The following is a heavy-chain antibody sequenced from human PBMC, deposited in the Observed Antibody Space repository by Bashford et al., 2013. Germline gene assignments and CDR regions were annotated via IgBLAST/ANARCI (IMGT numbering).Heavy chain of an antibody. D-gene: IGHD6-13*01. Sequence: VRQAPGKGLEWVSAISGSGGSTYYADSVKGRFTISRDNSKNTLYLQMNSLRAEDTAVYYCAKFCRQQLVISGIYYYYGMDVWGQGTTVTVSS. CDR2: ISGSGGST. V-gene: IGHV3-23*01. CDR3: AKFCRQQLVISGIYYYYGMDV. J-gene: IGHJ6*02.